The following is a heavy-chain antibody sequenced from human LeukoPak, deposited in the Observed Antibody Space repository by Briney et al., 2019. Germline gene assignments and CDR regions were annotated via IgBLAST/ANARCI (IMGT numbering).Heavy chain of an antibody. V-gene: IGHV3-21*06. CDR3: ARAGYDILTGYYL. D-gene: IGHD3-9*01. J-gene: IGHJ4*02. CDR1: GFTFSSYS. CDR2: ISSSSDYI. Sequence: GGSLRLSCAASGFTFSSYSMNWVRQAPGKGLEWVSSISSSSDYIYYADSVKGRFTISRDNAKNSLYLQMNSLRAEDTAVYYCARAGYDILTGYYLWGQGTLVTVSS.